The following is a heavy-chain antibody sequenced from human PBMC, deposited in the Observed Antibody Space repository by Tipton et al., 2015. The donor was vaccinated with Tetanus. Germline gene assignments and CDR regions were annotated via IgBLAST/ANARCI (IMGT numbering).Heavy chain of an antibody. CDR3: ARANYDFPKKGPFDS. CDR2: ISYSGST. V-gene: IGHV4-61*01. D-gene: IGHD3-3*01. CDR1: GGSVRSGSYY. Sequence: TLSLTCTVSGGSVRSGSYYWNWIRQPPGKGLEWIGYISYSGSTNSNYSLKSRITIPQDTSKNQFSLKLTSVTAADTAVYYCARANYDFPKKGPFDSWGQGTLVIVSS. J-gene: IGHJ4*02.